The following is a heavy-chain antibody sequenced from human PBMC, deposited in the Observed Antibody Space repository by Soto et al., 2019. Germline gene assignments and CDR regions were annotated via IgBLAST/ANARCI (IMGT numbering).Heavy chain of an antibody. CDR1: GYSFTSYW. V-gene: IGHV5-51*01. J-gene: IGHJ4*02. D-gene: IGHD2-21*02. CDR3: AARGVVTSECFDY. CDR2: IYPGDSDT. Sequence: GEFLKISCKGSGYSFTSYWIGWVRQMPGKGLEWMGNIYPGDSDTRYSPSFQGQVTISADKSISTAYLQWSSLKASDTAMYYCAARGVVTSECFDYWGQGTLVTVSS.